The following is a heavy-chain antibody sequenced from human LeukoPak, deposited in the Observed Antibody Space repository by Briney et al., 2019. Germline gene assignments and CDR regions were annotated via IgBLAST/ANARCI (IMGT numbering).Heavy chain of an antibody. CDR2: IFYSGST. J-gene: IGHJ5*01. V-gene: IGHV4-39*07. D-gene: IGHD3-10*01. CDR1: GGSISSSSRL. CDR3: ARSRQASGLFNS. Sequence: SETLSLTCTVSGGSISSSSRLWGWIRKPPGKGLEWIGSIFYSGSTYYNPSLKSRVTISIDTSKNQFSLNLNSLTAADTAVYYCARSRQASGLFNSWGQGTLVVVSS.